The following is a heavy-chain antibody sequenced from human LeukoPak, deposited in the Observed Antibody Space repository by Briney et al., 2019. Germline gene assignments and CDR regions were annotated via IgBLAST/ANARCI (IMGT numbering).Heavy chain of an antibody. V-gene: IGHV3-23*01. D-gene: IGHD3-3*01. CDR3: PKVGGTNYYYGMDV. CDR2: ISGSGGST. CDR1: GFIFTNYA. J-gene: IGHJ6*02. Sequence: GTSLRLSCAASGFIFTNYAMSWVRQAPGKGLEWVSTISGSGGSTYYADSVKGRFTISRDNSKNTVYLQMNSLRAEDTAVYYCPKVGGTNYYYGMDVWGQGTTVTVSS.